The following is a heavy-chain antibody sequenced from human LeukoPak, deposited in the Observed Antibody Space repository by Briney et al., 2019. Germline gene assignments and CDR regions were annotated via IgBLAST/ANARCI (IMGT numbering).Heavy chain of an antibody. V-gene: IGHV1-2*02. J-gene: IGHJ4*02. CDR3: ARDPSPTVVTQIDY. Sequence: ASVKVSCKASGYTFTGYYMHWVRQAPGQGLEWMGWINPNSGGTNYAQKFQGRVTMTRDTSISTAYMELSRLRSDDTAVYYCARDPSPTVVTQIDYWGQGTLVTVPS. CDR1: GYTFTGYY. D-gene: IGHD4-23*01. CDR2: INPNSGGT.